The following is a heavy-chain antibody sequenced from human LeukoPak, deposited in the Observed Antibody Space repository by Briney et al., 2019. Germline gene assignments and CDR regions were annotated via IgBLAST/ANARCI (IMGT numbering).Heavy chain of an antibody. CDR3: ARGDSSWGYPFDY. Sequence: GGSLRLSCAASGFTFSTYEMNWVRQAPGKGLEWVAVIWYDGSNKYYADSVKGRFTIFRDNSKNTLYLQMNSLRAEDTALYYCARGDSSWGYPFDYWGQGTLVTVST. CDR1: GFTFSTYE. J-gene: IGHJ4*02. D-gene: IGHD3-16*01. CDR2: IWYDGSNK. V-gene: IGHV3-33*08.